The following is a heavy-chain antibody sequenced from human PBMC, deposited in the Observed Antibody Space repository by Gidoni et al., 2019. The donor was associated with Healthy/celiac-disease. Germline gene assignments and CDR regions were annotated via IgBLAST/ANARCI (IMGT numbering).Heavy chain of an antibody. D-gene: IGHD4-17*01. J-gene: IGHJ4*02. Sequence: QLQLQESGPGLVKPSETLSLTCTVSGGSISSSSYYWGWIRQPPGKGLEWIGSIYYSGSTYYNPSLKSRVTISVDTSKNQFSLKLSSVTAADTAVYYCARRRKDVDYGGNSGDYWGQGTLVTVSS. CDR3: ARRRKDVDYGGNSGDY. CDR1: GGSISSSSYY. CDR2: IYYSGST. V-gene: IGHV4-39*01.